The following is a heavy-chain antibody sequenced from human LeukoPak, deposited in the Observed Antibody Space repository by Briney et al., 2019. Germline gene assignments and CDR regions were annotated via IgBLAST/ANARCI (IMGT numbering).Heavy chain of an antibody. CDR1: GGSISSGSYY. J-gene: IGHJ4*02. CDR2: IYTSGST. CDR3: VESIAVAGTSDY. V-gene: IGHV4-61*02. Sequence: PSQTLSLTCTVSGGSISSGSYYWSWIRQPAGKGLEWIGRIYTSGSTNYNPSLKSRVTISVDTSKNQFSLKLSSVTAADTAVYYCVESIAVAGTSDYWGQGTLVTVSS. D-gene: IGHD6-19*01.